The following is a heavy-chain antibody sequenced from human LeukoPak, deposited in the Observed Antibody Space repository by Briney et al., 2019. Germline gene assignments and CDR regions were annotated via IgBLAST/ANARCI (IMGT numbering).Heavy chain of an antibody. J-gene: IGHJ4*02. CDR1: GFTFSSYG. V-gene: IGHV3-30*18. CDR2: MSYDGSNK. CDR3: AKNGGPIRYFGWYLDY. D-gene: IGHD3-9*01. Sequence: GSLRLSCAASGFTFSSYGMHWVRQAPGKGLEWVSVMSYDGSNKYYADSVKGRFTISRDNSKDTMYLQMNSLRAEDTAVYYCAKNGGPIRYFGWYLDYWGQGTLVTVSS.